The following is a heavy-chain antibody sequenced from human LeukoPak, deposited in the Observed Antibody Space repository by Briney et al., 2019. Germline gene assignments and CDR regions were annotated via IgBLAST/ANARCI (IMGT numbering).Heavy chain of an antibody. V-gene: IGHV1-69*13. CDR1: GGTFSSYA. J-gene: IGHJ5*02. CDR2: IIPIFGTA. D-gene: IGHD2-2*01. Sequence: WASVKVSCKASGGTFSSYAISWVRQAPGQGLELMGGIIPIFGTANYAQKFQGRVTITADESTSTAYMELSSLRSEDTAVYYCASPYCSSTSCHRPWGQGTLVTVSS. CDR3: ASPYCSSTSCHRP.